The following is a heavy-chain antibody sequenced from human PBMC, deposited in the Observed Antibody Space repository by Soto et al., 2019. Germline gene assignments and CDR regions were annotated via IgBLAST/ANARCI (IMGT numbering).Heavy chain of an antibody. J-gene: IGHJ4*02. V-gene: IGHV3-48*03. CDR3: AREDSVQAWLHHFDH. CDR1: GFSFSSFA. D-gene: IGHD5-18*01. Sequence: GGSLRLSCEASGFSFSSFAMNWVRQAPGRGLEWVSYISDDGASIYYADSLKGRFTISRDNAKNSLSLQMNNLRAEDTAVYYCAREDSVQAWLHHFDHWGLGTLVTVSS. CDR2: ISDDGASI.